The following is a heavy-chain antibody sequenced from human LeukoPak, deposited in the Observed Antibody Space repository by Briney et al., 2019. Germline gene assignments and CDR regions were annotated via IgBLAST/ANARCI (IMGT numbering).Heavy chain of an antibody. CDR1: GFTFSSYW. J-gene: IGHJ6*03. Sequence: VGSLRLSCAASGFTFSSYWMSWVRQAPGKGLEWVANIKQDGSEKYYVDSVKGRFTISRDNAKNSLYLQMNSLRAEDTAVYYCARLLPRYYYYYMDVWGKGTTVTVSS. CDR2: IKQDGSEK. V-gene: IGHV3-7*01. CDR3: ARLLPRYYYYYMDV. D-gene: IGHD1-26*01.